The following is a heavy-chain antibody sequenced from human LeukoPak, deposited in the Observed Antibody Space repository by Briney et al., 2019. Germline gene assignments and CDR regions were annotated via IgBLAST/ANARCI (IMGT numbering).Heavy chain of an antibody. Sequence: SVKVSCKASGGTFSSYAISWVRQAPGQGLEWMGRIIPIFGTANYAQKFQGRVTITADKSTSTAYMELSSLRSEDTAVYYCARDYYWSTAWFDPWGQGTLVTVSS. J-gene: IGHJ5*02. CDR2: IIPIFGTA. CDR3: ARDYYWSTAWFDP. V-gene: IGHV1-69*06. CDR1: GGTFSSYA. D-gene: IGHD3-22*01.